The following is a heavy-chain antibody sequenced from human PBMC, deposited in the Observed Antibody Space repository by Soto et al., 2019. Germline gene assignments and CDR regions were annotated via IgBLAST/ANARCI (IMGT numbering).Heavy chain of an antibody. CDR2: INPISGGT. Sequence: ASVKVSCKASGYAFTGYYMHWVRQAPGQGLEWMGWINPISGGTNYAQKFQGWVTMTRDTSISTAYMELSRLRSDDTAVYYCAINFCSSTSCHHDAFDIWGQGTTVPVSS. V-gene: IGHV1-2*04. CDR1: GYAFTGYY. D-gene: IGHD2-2*01. CDR3: AINFCSSTSCHHDAFDI. J-gene: IGHJ3*02.